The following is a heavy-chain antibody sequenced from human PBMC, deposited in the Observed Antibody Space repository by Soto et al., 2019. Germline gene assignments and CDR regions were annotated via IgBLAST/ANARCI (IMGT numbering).Heavy chain of an antibody. CDR3: ATVFEH. CDR2: VDSDGSGT. CDR1: GITFSGYW. Sequence: EVQLVESGGGSVQPGGSLRLSCVASGITFSGYWMHWVRQVPGKGLVWVARVDSDGSGTSYADSVMSRFTISRDNAKNSLYLQMNSRRVEDTAVYYCATVFEHWGQGIPVKVSS. V-gene: IGHV3-74*01. J-gene: IGHJ4*02.